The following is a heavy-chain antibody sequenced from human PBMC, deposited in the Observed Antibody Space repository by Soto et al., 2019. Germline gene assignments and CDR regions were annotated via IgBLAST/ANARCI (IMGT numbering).Heavy chain of an antibody. CDR2: IWYDGSDE. CDR1: GFTFSDYC. CDR3: ARSSAFGVVKYGVDV. J-gene: IGHJ6*02. Sequence: PGGSLRLSCAASGFTFSDYCMHWVRQGPGQGLEWVAVIWYDGSDEYYADSMKGRFSISRDNSKNTLFLQMNSLRGEDTATYYCARSSAFGVVKYGVDVWGQGTTVTVSS. V-gene: IGHV3-33*01. D-gene: IGHD3-3*01.